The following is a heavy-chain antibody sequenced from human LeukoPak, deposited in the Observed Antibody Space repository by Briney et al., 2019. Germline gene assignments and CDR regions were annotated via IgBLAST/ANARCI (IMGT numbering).Heavy chain of an antibody. CDR2: IRSKAYGETA. CDR3: TRDRGAYNLYDY. D-gene: IGHD1-1*01. Sequence: GGSLRLSCTASGFTFGDYAMSWIRQAPGKGLEWVGFIRSKAYGETADYAASVKGRFTISRDDSKAIAYLQMNSLKTEDTTVYHCTRDRGAYNLYDYWGQGTLVTVSS. V-gene: IGHV3-49*03. J-gene: IGHJ4*02. CDR1: GFTFGDYA.